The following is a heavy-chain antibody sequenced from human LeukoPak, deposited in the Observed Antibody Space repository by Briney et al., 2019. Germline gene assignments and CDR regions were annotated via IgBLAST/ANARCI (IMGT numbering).Heavy chain of an antibody. Sequence: GGSLRLSCAASGFTFSDYYMSWIRQAPGKGLEWVSYISSSGSTIYYADSVKGRFTISRDNAKNSLYLQMNSLRAEDTAVYYCARVMRQQWLIDAFDIWGQGTMVTVSS. J-gene: IGHJ3*02. CDR3: ARVMRQQWLIDAFDI. CDR2: ISSSGSTI. D-gene: IGHD6-19*01. V-gene: IGHV3-11*04. CDR1: GFTFSDYY.